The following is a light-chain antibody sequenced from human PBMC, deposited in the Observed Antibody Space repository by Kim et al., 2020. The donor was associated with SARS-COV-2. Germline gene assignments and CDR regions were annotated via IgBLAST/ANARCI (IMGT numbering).Light chain of an antibody. CDR1: SLRRYY. CDR2: GKN. J-gene: IGLJ2*01. V-gene: IGLV3-19*01. CDR3: NSQDSNDNRV. Sequence: SSELTQDSAVSVALGQTVRITCQGDSLRRYYATWYQQKPGQAPILIIYGKNNRPSGIPNRFSGSNSGNTASLTITGTQAADEADYYCNSQDSNDNRVFGGGTKLTVL.